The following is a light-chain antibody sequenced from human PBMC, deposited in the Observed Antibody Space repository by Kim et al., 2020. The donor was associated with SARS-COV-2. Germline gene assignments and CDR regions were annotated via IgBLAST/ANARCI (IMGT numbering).Light chain of an antibody. CDR3: AAWDDSLRGVA. Sequence: ELTQPPSASGTPGQRVTISCSGSNFNIGSNTVNWYQQLPGTAPKLLIYRDSQRPSGVSGRFSGSKSATSASLAISGLQSDDEADYYCAAWDDSLRGVAFGGGTQLTVL. V-gene: IGLV1-44*01. J-gene: IGLJ2*01. CDR2: RDS. CDR1: NFNIGSNT.